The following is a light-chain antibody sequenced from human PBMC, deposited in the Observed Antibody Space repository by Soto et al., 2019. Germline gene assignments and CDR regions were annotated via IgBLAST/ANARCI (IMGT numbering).Light chain of an antibody. CDR2: RNH. Sequence: QSVLTQSPSASGTPGQRVTISCSGSTSNIGTYAVNWYQQLPGTAPTLLFFRNHQRPSGVPDRFSGSKSGTSASLAISGPQSADEADYYCAAWDDSLRAVVFGGGTKLTVL. J-gene: IGLJ2*01. V-gene: IGLV1-44*01. CDR1: TSNIGTYA. CDR3: AAWDDSLRAVV.